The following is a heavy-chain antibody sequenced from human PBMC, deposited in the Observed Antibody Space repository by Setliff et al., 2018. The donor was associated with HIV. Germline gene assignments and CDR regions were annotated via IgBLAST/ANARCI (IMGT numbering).Heavy chain of an antibody. D-gene: IGHD3-10*01. CDR3: AVVRGANY. J-gene: IGHJ4*02. V-gene: IGHV4-59*11. CDR2: LNHGGTT. Sequence: SETLSLTCTVSGGSINSHYWSWIRQSPGEGLEWIGTLNHGGTTDYNPSLKSRVTISADTTTNQFSLKLSSMTAADTAVYFCAVVRGANYWGQGTMVTVSS. CDR1: GGSINSHY.